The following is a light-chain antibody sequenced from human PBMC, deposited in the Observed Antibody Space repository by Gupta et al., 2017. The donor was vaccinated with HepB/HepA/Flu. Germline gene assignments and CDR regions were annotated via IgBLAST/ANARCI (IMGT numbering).Light chain of an antibody. Sequence: EIVLTQSPATLSLSPGERATLSCRASQSISSCLAWYQQRPGQAPRLLIYEASNRATGIPARFSGSGSGTDFTLTISSLEPEDFAVYYCQQRSNWPHTFGGGTKVEIK. V-gene: IGKV3-11*01. CDR1: QSISSC. J-gene: IGKJ4*01. CDR3: QQRSNWPHT. CDR2: EAS.